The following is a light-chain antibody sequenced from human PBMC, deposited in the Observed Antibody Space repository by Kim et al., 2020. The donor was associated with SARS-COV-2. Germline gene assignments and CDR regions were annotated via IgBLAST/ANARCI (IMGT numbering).Light chain of an antibody. V-gene: IGLV2-14*03. Sequence: GQSINIACTGTSSDGGGYNYVSWYQLHPGKAPNLMIYDVSNRPSGVSNRFSGSKSGNTASLTISGLQAEDEADYYCSSYTSSSTWVFGGGTQLTVL. CDR1: SSDGGGYNY. CDR2: DVS. CDR3: SSYTSSSTWV. J-gene: IGLJ3*02.